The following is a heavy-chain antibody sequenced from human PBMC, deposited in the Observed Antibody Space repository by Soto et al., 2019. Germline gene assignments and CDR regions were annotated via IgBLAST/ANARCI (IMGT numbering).Heavy chain of an antibody. CDR1: GFTFSSYA. CDR2: ISYDGSNK. Sequence: GGSLRLSCAASGFTFSSYAMHWVRQAPGKGLEWVAVISYDGSNKYYADSVKGRFTISRDNSKNTLYLQMNSLRAEDTAVYYCARDKAWLSWLEFDYWGQGTLVTV. J-gene: IGHJ4*02. V-gene: IGHV3-30-3*01. CDR3: ARDKAWLSWLEFDY. D-gene: IGHD6-19*01.